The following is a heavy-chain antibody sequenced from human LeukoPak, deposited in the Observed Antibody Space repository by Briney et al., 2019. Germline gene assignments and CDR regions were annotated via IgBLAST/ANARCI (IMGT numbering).Heavy chain of an antibody. Sequence: SETLSLTCAVYGGSSSGYYWSWIRQPPGKGLEWIGEINHSGSTNYNPSLKSRVTISVDTSKNQFSLKLSSVTAADTAVYYCASQDSSGYYFDYWGQGTLVTVSS. CDR3: ASQDSSGYYFDY. V-gene: IGHV4-34*01. CDR2: INHSGST. J-gene: IGHJ4*02. D-gene: IGHD3-22*01. CDR1: GGSSSGYY.